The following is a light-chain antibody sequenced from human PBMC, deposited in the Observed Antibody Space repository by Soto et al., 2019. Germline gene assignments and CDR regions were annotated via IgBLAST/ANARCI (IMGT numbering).Light chain of an antibody. CDR3: QQYGSSLFT. J-gene: IGKJ3*01. V-gene: IGKV3-20*01. CDR1: QSVSSSY. CDR2: GAS. Sequence: EIVLTQSPGTLSLSPGERATLSCRASQSVSSSYLAWYQQKLGQAPRLLIYGASSRATGIPDRFSGSGSGTDFTLTISRLEPEDFAVYYCQQYGSSLFTFGPGTKVEIK.